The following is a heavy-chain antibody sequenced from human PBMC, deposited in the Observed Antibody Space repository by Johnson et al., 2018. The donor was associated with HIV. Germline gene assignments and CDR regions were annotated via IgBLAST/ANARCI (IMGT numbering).Heavy chain of an antibody. J-gene: IGHJ3*02. CDR1: GFTFDDYA. Sequence: VQLVESGGGLVQPGRSLRLSCAASGFTFDDYAMHWVRQAPGKGLEWVSGISWNSGSIGYADSVKGRFTISRDNAKNSLYLQMNSLRAEDTAVFYCAREMAWEYAFDIWGQGTMVTVSS. CDR2: ISWNSGSI. CDR3: AREMAWEYAFDI. D-gene: IGHD5-24*01. V-gene: IGHV3-9*01.